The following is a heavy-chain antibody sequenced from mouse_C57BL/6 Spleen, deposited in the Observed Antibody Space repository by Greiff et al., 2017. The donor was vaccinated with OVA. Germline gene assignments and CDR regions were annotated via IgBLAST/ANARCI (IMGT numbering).Heavy chain of an antibody. Sequence: EVKLMESGGGLVQPGGSMKLSCVASGFTFSNYWMNWVRQSPEKGLEWVAQIRLKSDNYATHYAESVKGRFTISRDDSKSSVYLQMNNLRAEDTGIYYCTAGIYYYGSSSWFAYWGQGTLVTVSA. CDR1: GFTFSNYW. CDR2: IRLKSDNYAT. J-gene: IGHJ3*01. D-gene: IGHD1-1*01. V-gene: IGHV6-3*01. CDR3: TAGIYYYGSSSWFAY.